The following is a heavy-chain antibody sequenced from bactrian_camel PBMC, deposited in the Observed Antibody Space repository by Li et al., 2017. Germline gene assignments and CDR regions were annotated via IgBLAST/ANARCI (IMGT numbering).Heavy chain of an antibody. CDR2: LWTGVDKA. V-gene: IGHV3S40*01. CDR3: AASDRSCGSWGGRYYTS. D-gene: IGHD2*01. Sequence: VQLVESGGGLVQPGGSLRLSCAASGFTFGSYGMMWVRQVPGKDREGVVRLWTGVDKAYYVDSVSGRFTISHDKVRNTVYLDMNSLKPEDTAVYYCAASDRSCGSWGGRYYTSWGQGTQVTVS. CDR1: GFTFGSYG. J-gene: IGHJ4*01.